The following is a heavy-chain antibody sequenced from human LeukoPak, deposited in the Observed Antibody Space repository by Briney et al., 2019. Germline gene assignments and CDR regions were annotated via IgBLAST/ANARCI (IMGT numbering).Heavy chain of an antibody. D-gene: IGHD6-19*01. Sequence: GGSLRLSCAASGFTFSGYWKTWVRQAPGKGLEWVANIKEDGSEQYYVDSVKGRFTISRDNAKNSVYLQMNSLRAEDTAVYYCARGSGWVDYWGQGTLVTVSS. J-gene: IGHJ4*02. V-gene: IGHV3-7*03. CDR3: ARGSGWVDY. CDR1: GFTFSGYW. CDR2: IKEDGSEQ.